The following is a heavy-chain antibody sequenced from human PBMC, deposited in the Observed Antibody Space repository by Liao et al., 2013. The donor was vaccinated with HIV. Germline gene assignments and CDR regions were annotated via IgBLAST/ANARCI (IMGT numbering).Heavy chain of an antibody. D-gene: IGHD3-22*01. Sequence: QVQLQESGPGLVKPSETLSLTCTVSGSSIRSNYWSWIRQPAGKGLEWIGRIYTSGSTRYNPSLKSRVTMSVDTSKNQFSLKLTSVTAADTAVYYCARERAYYYDSSGYGWYFDLWGRGTLVTVSS. V-gene: IGHV4-4*07. CDR3: ARERAYYYDSSGYGWYFDL. J-gene: IGHJ2*01. CDR2: IYTSGST. CDR1: GSSIRSNY.